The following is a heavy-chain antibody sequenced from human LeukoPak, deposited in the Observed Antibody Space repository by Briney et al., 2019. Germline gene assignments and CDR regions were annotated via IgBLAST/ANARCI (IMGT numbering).Heavy chain of an antibody. D-gene: IGHD5-24*01. CDR3: ARDTEMATISDY. Sequence: GGSLRLSCAASGFTFSSYSMNWVRQAPGKGLEWVSSISSSSSYIYYADSVKGRFTISRDNAKNSLYLQMNSLRAEDTAVYYCARDTEMATISDYWGQGTLVTVSS. J-gene: IGHJ4*02. V-gene: IGHV3-21*01. CDR1: GFTFSSYS. CDR2: ISSSSSYI.